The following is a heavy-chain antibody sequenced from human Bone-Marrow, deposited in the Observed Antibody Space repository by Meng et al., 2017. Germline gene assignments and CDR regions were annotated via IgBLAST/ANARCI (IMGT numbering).Heavy chain of an antibody. D-gene: IGHD3-22*01. V-gene: IGHV1-69*06. Sequence: HGQLWQSGAGGQKPGSSVKVSCKAAGGTFSSYAISWVRQAPGQGLEWMGGIIPIFGTANYAQKFQGRVTITADKSTSTAYMELSSLRSEDTAVYYCARETHYYDSRYFDYWGQGTLVTVSS. J-gene: IGHJ4*02. CDR2: IIPIFGTA. CDR1: GGTFSSYA. CDR3: ARETHYYDSRYFDY.